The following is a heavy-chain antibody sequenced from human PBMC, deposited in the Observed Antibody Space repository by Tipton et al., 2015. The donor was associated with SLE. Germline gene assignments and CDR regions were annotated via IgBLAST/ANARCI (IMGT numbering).Heavy chain of an antibody. CDR1: GISISTHY. Sequence: TLSLTCKVSGISISTHYWSWIRQPPGKGLEWIGQMHNSGDSTYNPSLKSRVTMSVDTSKNHFSLRLTSVTAADTAVYYCGRHKTATRAFDFWGQGTLVTVSS. CDR2: MHNSGDS. CDR3: GRHKTATRAFDF. D-gene: IGHD1-1*01. V-gene: IGHV4-59*08. J-gene: IGHJ3*01.